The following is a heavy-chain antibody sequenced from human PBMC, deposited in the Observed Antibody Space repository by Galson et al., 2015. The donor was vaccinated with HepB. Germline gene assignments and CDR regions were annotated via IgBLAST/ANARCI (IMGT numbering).Heavy chain of an antibody. D-gene: IGHD3-22*01. CDR3: ARDHWGLYDGDGYPLDS. CDR2: ISYDGSNK. Sequence: SLRLSCAASGFTFSDYAMHWVRQAPGKGLAWVAIISYDGSNKFYADSVKGRFTIARDNSKNTLYLQMSSLRPEDTAVYYCARDHWGLYDGDGYPLDSWGQGTLVTVSS. CDR1: GFTFSDYA. J-gene: IGHJ4*02. V-gene: IGHV3-30-3*01.